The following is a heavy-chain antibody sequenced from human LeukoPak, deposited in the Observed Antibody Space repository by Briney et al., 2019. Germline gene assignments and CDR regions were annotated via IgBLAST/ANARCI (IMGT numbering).Heavy chain of an antibody. CDR1: GFTFSSYE. D-gene: IGHD1-26*01. CDR2: ISSSGSLI. V-gene: IGHV3-48*03. Sequence: GGSLRLSCAASGFTFSSYEMNWVRQAPGKGLEWVSYISSSGSLIYYADSVKGRFTISRDNAKNSLYLQMNSLRDEDTAVYYCARGTDSGTSTRGGAFEIWGQGTMVTVSS. CDR3: ARGTDSGTSTRGGAFEI. J-gene: IGHJ3*02.